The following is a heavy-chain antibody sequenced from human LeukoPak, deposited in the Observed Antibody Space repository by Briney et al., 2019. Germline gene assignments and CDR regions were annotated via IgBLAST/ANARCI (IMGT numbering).Heavy chain of an antibody. D-gene: IGHD3-16*01. CDR1: GFTFSSYW. CDR2: INRDGSST. CDR3: ASVPEGGSMSFDP. J-gene: IGHJ5*02. V-gene: IGHV3-74*01. Sequence: GGSLRLSCAASGFTFSSYWMHWVRQAPGKGLVWVSRINRDGSSTIYADSVKGRFTISRDNAKNTLYLQMNSLRAEDTAVYYCASVPEGGSMSFDPWGQGTLVTVSS.